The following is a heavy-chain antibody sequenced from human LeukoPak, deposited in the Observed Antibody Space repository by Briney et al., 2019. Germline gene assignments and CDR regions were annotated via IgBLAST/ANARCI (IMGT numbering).Heavy chain of an antibody. CDR1: GYTLTNYV. J-gene: IGHJ3*02. V-gene: IGHV1-3*01. CDR2: IYAGNGNT. Sequence: ASVKVSCKASGYTLTNYVMHWVRQAPGQRLEWMGWIYAGNGNTKYSQKFQGRVTITRDTSASTVYMELSSLRSEDTAVYYCARDLDTYVLLTAYDTFDIWGQGTMVTVSS. CDR3: ARDLDTYVLLTAYDTFDI. D-gene: IGHD2-21*02.